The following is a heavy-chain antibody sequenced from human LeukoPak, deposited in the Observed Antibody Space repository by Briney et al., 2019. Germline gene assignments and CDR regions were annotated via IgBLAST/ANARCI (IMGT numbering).Heavy chain of an antibody. CDR1: GFTFSSYE. J-gene: IGHJ5*02. CDR3: ARDASYYGSGSSLGPLDP. Sequence: GGSLRLSCAASGFTFSSYEMNWVRQAPGKGLEWVSYISSSGSTIYYADSVKGRFTISRDNAKNSLYLQMNSLRAEDTAVYYCARDASYYGSGSSLGPLDPWGQGTLVTVSS. CDR2: ISSSGSTI. D-gene: IGHD3-10*01. V-gene: IGHV3-48*03.